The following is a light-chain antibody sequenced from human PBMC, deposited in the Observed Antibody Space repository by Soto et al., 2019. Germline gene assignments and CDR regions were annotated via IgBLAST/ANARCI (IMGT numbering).Light chain of an antibody. J-gene: IGLJ2*01. CDR3: TSYISSSTVV. Sequence: QSALTQPASVSGSPGQSITISCIGTSSDVGGYNYVSWYQQHPGKAPKLMIYEVSNRPSGVSTRFSASKSGNTASLTISGLQAEDEADYYCTSYISSSTVVFGGGTKLTV. CDR2: EVS. CDR1: SSDVGGYNY. V-gene: IGLV2-14*01.